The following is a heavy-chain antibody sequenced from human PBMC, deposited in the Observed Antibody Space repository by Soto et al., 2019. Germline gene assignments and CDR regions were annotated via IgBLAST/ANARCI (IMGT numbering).Heavy chain of an antibody. CDR1: GYSFTSYW. CDR3: ARRYTPMGTGAFDI. CDR2: IYPGVSDT. Sequence: PGESLTISCKGSGYSFTSYWIGWVRQMPGKGLEWMGFIYPGVSDTRYSPSFQGQVTISADKSISTAYLQWSSLKASDTAMYYCARRYTPMGTGAFDIWGQGTMVTVSS. V-gene: IGHV5-51*01. D-gene: IGHD5-18*01. J-gene: IGHJ3*02.